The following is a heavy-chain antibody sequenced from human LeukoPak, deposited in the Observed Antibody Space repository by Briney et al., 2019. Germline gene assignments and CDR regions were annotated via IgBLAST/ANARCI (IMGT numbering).Heavy chain of an antibody. CDR3: ALQPGYCSSASCSHFDF. Sequence: GESLKISCKGSGYKFTNYWIVWVRQMPGKGLEWMEIIYPDDSNTRYSPSFQGQVTISVDKSFSTAYLQWNSLKASDTAMYYCALQPGYCSSASCSHFDFWGQGTLVTVSS. V-gene: IGHV5-51*01. J-gene: IGHJ4*02. D-gene: IGHD2-2*01. CDR1: GYKFTNYW. CDR2: IYPDDSNT.